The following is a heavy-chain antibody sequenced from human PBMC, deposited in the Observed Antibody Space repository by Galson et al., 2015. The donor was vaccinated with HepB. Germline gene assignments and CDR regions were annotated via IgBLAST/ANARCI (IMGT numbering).Heavy chain of an antibody. Sequence: SLRLSCAASGFTFSRYAMHWVRQAPGKGLEWVAVISYDGSNKYYADSVKGRFTISRDNSKNTLYLQMNSLRAEDTAVYYCAKDEGGWYGFSDYWGQGTLVTVSS. D-gene: IGHD6-19*01. CDR1: GFTFSRYA. CDR3: AKDEGGWYGFSDY. J-gene: IGHJ4*02. V-gene: IGHV3-30-3*01. CDR2: ISYDGSNK.